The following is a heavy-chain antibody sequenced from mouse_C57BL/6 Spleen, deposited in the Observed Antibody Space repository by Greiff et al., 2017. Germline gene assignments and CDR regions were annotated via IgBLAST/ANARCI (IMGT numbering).Heavy chain of an antibody. CDR2: IHPNSGST. D-gene: IGHD4-1*01. CDR3: AVTGTWYFDV. V-gene: IGHV1-64*01. CDR1: GYTFTSYW. J-gene: IGHJ1*03. Sequence: QVQLQQPGAELVKPGASVKLSCKASGYTFTSYWMHWVKQRPGQGLEWIGMIHPNSGSTNYNEKFKSKDTLTVDKSSSTAYMQLSSLTSEDSAVYYCAVTGTWYFDVWGTGTTVTVSS.